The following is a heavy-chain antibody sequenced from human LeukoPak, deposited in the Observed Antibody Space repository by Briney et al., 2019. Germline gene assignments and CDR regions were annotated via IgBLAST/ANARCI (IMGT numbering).Heavy chain of an antibody. V-gene: IGHV1-18*01. CDR2: ISAYNGNT. CDR3: ARVPRYCSSTSCYVLDY. CDR1: GYTFINYG. D-gene: IGHD2-2*01. Sequence: GASVKVSCKASGYTFINYGISWVRQAPGQGLEWMGWISAYNGNTNYAQKLQGRVTMTTDTSTSTAYMELRSLRSEDTAVYYCARVPRYCSSTSCYVLDYWGQGTLVTVSS. J-gene: IGHJ4*02.